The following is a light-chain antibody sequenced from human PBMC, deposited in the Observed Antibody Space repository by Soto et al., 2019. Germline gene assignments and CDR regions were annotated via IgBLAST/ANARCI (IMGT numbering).Light chain of an antibody. V-gene: IGLV1-44*01. CDR1: SSNIGSNT. CDR3: AACDESLTAHDV. J-gene: IGLJ1*01. Sequence: QSVLTQPPSASGTPGQRVTISCSGSSSNIGSNTVNWYQQLPGTAPKLLIYSNNRRPSGVPDRFSGSKSGTSASLAISGIQSEDEADYYCAACDESLTAHDVFGTGTKLTVL. CDR2: SNN.